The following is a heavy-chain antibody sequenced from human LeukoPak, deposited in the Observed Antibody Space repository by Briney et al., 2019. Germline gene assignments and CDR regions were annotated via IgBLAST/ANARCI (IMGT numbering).Heavy chain of an antibody. Sequence: SETLSLNCAVYGGSFSGYYWSWIRQPPGKGLEWIGEINHSGSTNYNPSLKSRVTISVDTSKNQFSLKLSSVTAADTAVYYCAREYSSGWYVRGAFDIWGQGTMVTVSS. CDR3: AREYSSGWYVRGAFDI. CDR2: INHSGST. CDR1: GGSFSGYY. J-gene: IGHJ3*02. D-gene: IGHD6-19*01. V-gene: IGHV4-34*01.